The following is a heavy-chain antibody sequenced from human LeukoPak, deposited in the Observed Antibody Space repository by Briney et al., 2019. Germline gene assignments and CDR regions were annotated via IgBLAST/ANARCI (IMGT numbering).Heavy chain of an antibody. CDR1: GFTFSNYG. Sequence: GGSLRLSCAASGFTFSNYGMHWVRQAPGKGLEWVAVISHDGSIKYYEDSVKGRFTISRDNSKNTLYLQMNSLRAEDTAVYYCAQDYYGSGGQGTLVTVSS. CDR2: ISHDGSIK. CDR3: AQDYYGS. V-gene: IGHV3-30*18. D-gene: IGHD3-10*01. J-gene: IGHJ4*02.